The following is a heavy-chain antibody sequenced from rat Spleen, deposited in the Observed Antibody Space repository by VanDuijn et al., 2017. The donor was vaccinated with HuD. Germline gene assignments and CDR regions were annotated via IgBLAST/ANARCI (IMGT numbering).Heavy chain of an antibody. CDR2: ISYDGSST. CDR1: GFTFSDYY. CDR3: ARHVGAKGFDY. D-gene: IGHD3-1*01. Sequence: EVQLVESGGGLVQPGRSLKLSCAASGFTFSDYYMAWVRQAPTKGLEWVATISYDGSSTYYRDSVKGRFTISSDNAKSTRYLQMDSLRSEDTATYYCARHVGAKGFDYWGQGVMVTVSS. J-gene: IGHJ2*01. V-gene: IGHV5-7*01.